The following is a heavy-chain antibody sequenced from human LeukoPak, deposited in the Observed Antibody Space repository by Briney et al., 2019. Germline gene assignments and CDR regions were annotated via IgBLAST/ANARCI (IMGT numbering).Heavy chain of an antibody. CDR2: IIPIFGTA. Sequence: ASVKVSCKSSGGTFSSYAISWVRQAPGQGLEWMGGIIPIFGTANYAQKFQGRVTITTDESTTTAYMELSSLRSEDTAVYYCAKDGGSSSWYEGGYWGQGTLVTVSS. J-gene: IGHJ4*02. V-gene: IGHV1-69*05. CDR3: AKDGGSSSWYEGGY. D-gene: IGHD6-13*01. CDR1: GGTFSSYA.